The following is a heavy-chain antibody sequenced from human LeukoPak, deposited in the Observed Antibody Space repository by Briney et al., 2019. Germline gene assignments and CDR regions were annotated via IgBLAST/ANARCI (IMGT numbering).Heavy chain of an antibody. Sequence: GGSLRLSCAASGFTFSSYGMHWVRQAPGKGLEWVSYISSSGSTIYYADSVKGRFTISRDNAKNSLYLQMNSLRAEDTAVYYCARVMVVTDAFDIWGQGTMVTVSS. CDR1: GFTFSSYG. D-gene: IGHD4-23*01. V-gene: IGHV3-48*04. J-gene: IGHJ3*02. CDR3: ARVMVVTDAFDI. CDR2: ISSSGSTI.